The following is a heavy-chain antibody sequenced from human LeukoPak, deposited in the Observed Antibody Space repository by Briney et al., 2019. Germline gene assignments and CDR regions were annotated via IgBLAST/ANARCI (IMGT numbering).Heavy chain of an antibody. V-gene: IGHV4-59*08. CDR1: GGSISSFY. CDR3: ARSLSANLVFFL. J-gene: IGHJ6*02. CDR2: IYYSGST. Sequence: SETLSLTRTVSGGSISSFYWSWIRQSPGKGLEWIGYIYYSGSTNYNPSLKSRVTISVDTSKNQFSLKLSSVTAADTTVYYCARSLSANLVFFLWGQGTTVTVSS. D-gene: IGHD2/OR15-2a*01.